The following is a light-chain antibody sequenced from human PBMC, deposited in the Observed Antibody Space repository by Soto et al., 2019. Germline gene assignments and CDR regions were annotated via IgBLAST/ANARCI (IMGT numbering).Light chain of an antibody. CDR3: QQYHDWPRT. V-gene: IGKV3-15*01. CDR1: QSFSSN. Sequence: EIVMTQSPATLSVSPGERATLSCRASQSFSSNLAWFQHKPGQAPRLLIYGASTRATGIPARFSGSGSGTEFTLTISSLQSEDFAVYYCQQYHDWPRTFGQGTKVEI. J-gene: IGKJ1*01. CDR2: GAS.